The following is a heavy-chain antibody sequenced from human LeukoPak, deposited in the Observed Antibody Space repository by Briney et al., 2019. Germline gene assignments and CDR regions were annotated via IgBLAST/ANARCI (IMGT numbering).Heavy chain of an antibody. Sequence: PGGSLRLSCAASGFSFSSHSMNWVRQAPGKGLEWVSYIGGSSTTIDYADSAKGRFIISRDNAKKSLYLQMNNLRAEDTAVYYCARDQDWAFDYWGQGILVTVSS. CDR2: IGGSSTTI. CDR3: ARDQDWAFDY. V-gene: IGHV3-48*01. CDR1: GFSFSSHS. D-gene: IGHD3/OR15-3a*01. J-gene: IGHJ4*02.